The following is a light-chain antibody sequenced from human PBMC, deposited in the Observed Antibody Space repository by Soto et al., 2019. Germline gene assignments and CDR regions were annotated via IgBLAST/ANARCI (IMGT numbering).Light chain of an antibody. CDR2: DAS. CDR1: QSVSSY. CDR3: QQRIDWPST. Sequence: EIVLTQSPATLSLSPGERATLSCRASQSVSSYLAWYQQKPGQAPRLLIDDASNRATGIPARFSGSGSGTDFTHTISSLEPDDFAVYYCQQRIDWPSTFGGGTKVQIK. J-gene: IGKJ4*01. V-gene: IGKV3-11*01.